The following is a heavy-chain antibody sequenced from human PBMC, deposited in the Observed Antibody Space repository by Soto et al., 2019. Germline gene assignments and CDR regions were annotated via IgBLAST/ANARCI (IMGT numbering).Heavy chain of an antibody. CDR3: ARLVPTDYGMDV. CDR2: IYYSGST. J-gene: IGHJ6*02. V-gene: IGHV4-39*01. CDR1: GGSISSSSYY. D-gene: IGHD3-10*01. Sequence: SETLYLTCTVSGGSISSSSYYCGWIRQPPGKGLEWIGSIYYSGSTYYNPSLKSRVTISVDTSKNQFSLKLSSVTAADTAVYYCARLVPTDYGMDVWGQGTTVT.